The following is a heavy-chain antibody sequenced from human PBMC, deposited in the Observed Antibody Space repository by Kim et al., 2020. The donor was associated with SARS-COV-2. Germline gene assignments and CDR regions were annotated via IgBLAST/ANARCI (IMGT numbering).Heavy chain of an antibody. CDR1: GGSFSGYY. D-gene: IGHD3-9*01. CDR3: ARPQGWIYDILTGLRSRWLNWFDP. V-gene: IGHV4-34*01. CDR2: INHSGST. Sequence: SETLSLTCAVYGGSFSGYYWSWIRQPPGKGLEWIGEINHSGSTNYNPSLKSRVTISVDTSKNQFSLKLSSVTAADTAVYYCARPQGWIYDILTGLRSRWLNWFDPWGQGTLVTVSS. J-gene: IGHJ5*02.